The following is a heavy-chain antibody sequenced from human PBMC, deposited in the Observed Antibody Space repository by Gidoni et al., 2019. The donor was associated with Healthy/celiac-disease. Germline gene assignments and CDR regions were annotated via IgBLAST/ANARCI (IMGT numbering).Heavy chain of an antibody. V-gene: IGHV3-23*01. CDR1: GFTFSSYA. J-gene: IGHJ4*02. CDR3: AKDSSEEMATIPSLYFDY. D-gene: IGHD5-12*01. Sequence: EVQLLESGGCLVQPAGSLRLSCADSGFTFSSYAMSWVRQAPGKGLEWVSAISGSGGSTYYADSVKGRFTISRDNSKNTLYLQMNSLRAEDTAVYYCAKDSSEEMATIPSLYFDYWGQGTLFTVSS. CDR2: ISGSGGST.